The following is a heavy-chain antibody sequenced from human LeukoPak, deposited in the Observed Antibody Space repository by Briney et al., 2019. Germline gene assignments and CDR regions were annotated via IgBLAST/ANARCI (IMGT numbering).Heavy chain of an antibody. D-gene: IGHD6-19*01. CDR3: ARAGGLVVAGTFDP. V-gene: IGHV4-59*01. CDR2: IYYSGST. CDR1: GGSISSYY. J-gene: IGHJ5*02. Sequence: SQTLSLTCTVSGGSISSYYWSWIRQPPGKGLEWIGYIYYSGSTNYNPSLKSRVTISVDTSKNQFSLKLSSVTAADTAVYYCARAGGLVVAGTFDPWGQGTLVTVSS.